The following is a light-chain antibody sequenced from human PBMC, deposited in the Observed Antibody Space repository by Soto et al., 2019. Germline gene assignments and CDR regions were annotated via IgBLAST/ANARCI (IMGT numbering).Light chain of an antibody. CDR1: QTVRNNY. CDR2: DAS. Sequence: VLTQSTVTLSLSPGERATLSCRASQTVRNNYLAWYQQKPGQAPRLLIYDASSRATGIPDRFSGGGSGTDFTLTISRLEPEDFAVYYCQQLSSYPLPFGGGTK. CDR3: QQLSSYPLP. J-gene: IGKJ4*01. V-gene: IGKV3-20*01.